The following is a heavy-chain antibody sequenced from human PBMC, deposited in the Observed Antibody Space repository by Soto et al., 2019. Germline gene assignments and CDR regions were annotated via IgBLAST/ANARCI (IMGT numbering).Heavy chain of an antibody. CDR3: ARDIDGGGMDV. J-gene: IGHJ6*02. CDR2: IYHSGST. Sequence: RTCAVSGGSISSGGYSWSWIRQPPGKGLEWIGYIYHSGSTYYNPSLKSRVTISVDRSKNQFSLKLSSVTAADTAVYYCARDIDGGGMDVWGQGTTVTVSS. V-gene: IGHV4-30-2*01. D-gene: IGHD2-15*01. CDR1: GGSISSGGYS.